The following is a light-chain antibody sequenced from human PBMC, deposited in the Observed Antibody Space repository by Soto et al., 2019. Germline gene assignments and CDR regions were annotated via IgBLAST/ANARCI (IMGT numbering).Light chain of an antibody. Sequence: EIVLTHSPGTLSLSPGERATLSCRASQSVNRFLAWFQQKPGQVPRLLIYGASNRATGIPDRFSGSGSETDFTLTITRLEPEDFAVYYCHHYVGSPWAFGQGTKVENK. CDR1: QSVNRF. J-gene: IGKJ1*01. CDR3: HHYVGSPWA. V-gene: IGKV3-20*01. CDR2: GAS.